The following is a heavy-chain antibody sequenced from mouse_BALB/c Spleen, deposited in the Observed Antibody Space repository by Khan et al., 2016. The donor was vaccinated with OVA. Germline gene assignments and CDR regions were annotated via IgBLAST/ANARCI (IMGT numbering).Heavy chain of an antibody. D-gene: IGHD4-1*01. J-gene: IGHJ3*01. CDR2: IYPGNTDT. Sequence: VHVKQSGTVLARPGASVKMSCKASGYTFTSYWMHWVKQRPGQGLEWIGDIYPGNTDTNYNQKFKGKAKLTAVTSTSTAYMELSSLTNEDSAVYYCTRRNWDVAWFAYWGQGTLVTVSA. V-gene: IGHV1-5*01. CDR1: GYTFTSYW. CDR3: TRRNWDVAWFAY.